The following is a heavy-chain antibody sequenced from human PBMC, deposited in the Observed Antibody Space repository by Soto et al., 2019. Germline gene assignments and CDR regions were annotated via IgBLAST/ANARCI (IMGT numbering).Heavy chain of an antibody. J-gene: IGHJ6*02. CDR2: INHSGST. CDR3: ARGRVSLRYFDV. Sequence: SETLSLTCAVYGGSFSGYYWSWIRQPPGKGLEWIGEINHSGSTNYNPSLKSRVTISVDTSKNQFSLKLSSVTAADTAVYYCARGRVSLRYFDVWGQGTTVTVS. CDR1: GGSFSGYY. V-gene: IGHV4-34*01. D-gene: IGHD3-9*01.